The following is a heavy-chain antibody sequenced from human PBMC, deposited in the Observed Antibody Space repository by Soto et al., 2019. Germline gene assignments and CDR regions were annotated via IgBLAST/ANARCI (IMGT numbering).Heavy chain of an antibody. D-gene: IGHD3-16*01. CDR3: TRGGALNWGSGIWYYYGMDV. Sequence: SETLSLTCAVYGGSFSGYYWSWIRQPPGKGLEWIGEINHSGSTNYNPFLKSRVTISVDTSKNQFSLKLSSVAAAYTAEYYCTRGGALNWGSGIWYYYGMDVWGQGTTVTVSS. V-gene: IGHV4-34*01. J-gene: IGHJ6*02. CDR1: GGSFSGYY. CDR2: INHSGST.